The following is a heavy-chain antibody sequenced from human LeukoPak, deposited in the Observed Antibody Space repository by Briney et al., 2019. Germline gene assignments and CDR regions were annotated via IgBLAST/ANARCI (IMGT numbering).Heavy chain of an antibody. Sequence: ASVKVSCKASGYTFTSYDINWVRQATGQGLEWMGRMNPNSGNTGYAQKFQGRVTMTRSTSITTAYMELSSLRSEDTAVYYCVRCAVGCYYNYGIDVWGQGTTVTVSS. V-gene: IGHV1-8*01. CDR2: MNPNSGNT. CDR1: GYTFTSYD. J-gene: IGHJ6*02. CDR3: VRCAVGCYYNYGIDV. D-gene: IGHD3-10*01.